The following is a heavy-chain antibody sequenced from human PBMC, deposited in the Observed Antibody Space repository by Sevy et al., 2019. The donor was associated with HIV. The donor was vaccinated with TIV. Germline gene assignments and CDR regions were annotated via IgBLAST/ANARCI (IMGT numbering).Heavy chain of an antibody. CDR2: MNPHSGKV. CDR1: GYPFTSSD. Sequence: ASVKVSCKASGYPFTSSDIYWVRQAAGQGLEWMGWMNPHSGKVGYAQQFQGRVTMTRDTSISTVFMELRSLRSEDTAIYYCARGGHPYHYYYMDVRGKGTTVTVSS. J-gene: IGHJ6*03. CDR3: ARGGHPYHYYYMDV. V-gene: IGHV1-8*01.